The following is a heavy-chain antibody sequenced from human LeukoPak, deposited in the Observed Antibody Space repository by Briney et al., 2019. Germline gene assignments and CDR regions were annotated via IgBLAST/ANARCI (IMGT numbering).Heavy chain of an antibody. CDR3: AAGVGAISRFDY. CDR1: GFTFTSSA. V-gene: IGHV1-58*02. J-gene: IGHJ4*02. D-gene: IGHD1-26*01. CDR2: IVVGSGNT. Sequence: TSVKVSCTASGFTFTSSAMQWVRQARGQRLEWIGWIVVGSGNTNYAQKFQERVTITRDMSTSTAYMELSSLRSEDTAVYYCAAGVGAISRFDYWGQGTLVTVSS.